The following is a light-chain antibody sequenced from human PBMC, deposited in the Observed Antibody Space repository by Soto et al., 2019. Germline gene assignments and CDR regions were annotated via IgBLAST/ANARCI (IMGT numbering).Light chain of an antibody. J-gene: IGKJ2*01. CDR2: GAS. CDR1: QSVSSSD. Sequence: EIVLTQSPGTLSLSPGEGATLACRASQSVSSSDLAWYQQTPGQAPRLLIFGASNRATGIPDRFSGSGSGTDFTLTISRLEPEDFEVYYCQQYGSSPVTFGQGTKLEIK. CDR3: QQYGSSPVT. V-gene: IGKV3-20*01.